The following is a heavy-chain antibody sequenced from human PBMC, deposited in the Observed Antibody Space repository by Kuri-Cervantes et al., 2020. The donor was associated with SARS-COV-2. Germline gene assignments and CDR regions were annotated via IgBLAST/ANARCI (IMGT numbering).Heavy chain of an antibody. CDR3: VRGGWRTYYYYYMDV. J-gene: IGHJ6*03. Sequence: SVKVSCKASGGTFSSYAISWVRQAPGQGLEWMGGIIPIFGTANYAQKFQGRVTITADESTSTAYMELSSLRSEDTAVYYCVRGGWRTYYYYYMDVWGKGTTVTVSS. CDR2: IIPIFGTA. CDR1: GGTFSSYA. V-gene: IGHV1-69*13. D-gene: IGHD6-19*01.